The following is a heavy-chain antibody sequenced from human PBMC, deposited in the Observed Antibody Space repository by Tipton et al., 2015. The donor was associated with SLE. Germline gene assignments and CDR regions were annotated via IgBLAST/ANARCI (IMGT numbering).Heavy chain of an antibody. CDR2: IYHSGST. V-gene: IGHV4-38-2*01. CDR3: ARVIEGISRRYFDD. D-gene: IGHD3-10*01. CDR1: AFSISSGFY. J-gene: IGHJ4*02. Sequence: GLVKPSETLSLTCAVSAFSISSGFYWGWIRQSPGQGLEWIGSIYHSGSTYYNPSLKSRVTISVDTSKNQFSLKLRSVTAADTAVYYCARVIEGISRRYFDDWGQGTLVTVSS.